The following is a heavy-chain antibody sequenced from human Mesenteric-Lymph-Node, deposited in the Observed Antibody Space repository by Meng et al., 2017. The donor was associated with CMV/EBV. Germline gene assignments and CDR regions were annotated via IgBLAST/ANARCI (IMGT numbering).Heavy chain of an antibody. D-gene: IGHD3-22*01. CDR2: INGDGSGA. J-gene: IGHJ4*02. V-gene: IGHV3-74*01. CDR3: ARVNDGRVRYHFDY. CDR1: GFTFSSSW. Sequence: GESLKISRVASGFTFSSSWMHWVRQAPGGRLVWVSRINGDGSGAIYADAVKGRFTISRDNGKNAVYLQMNRLRAEDTAVYYCARVNDGRVRYHFDYWGQGTLVTVSS.